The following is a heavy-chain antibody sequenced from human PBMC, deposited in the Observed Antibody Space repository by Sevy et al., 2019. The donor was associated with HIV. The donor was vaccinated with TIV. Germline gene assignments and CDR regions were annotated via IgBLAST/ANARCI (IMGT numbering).Heavy chain of an antibody. D-gene: IGHD3-10*01. CDR1: GFTFSDYA. CDR3: ARDNFLPLMVSLVRGALSFYFDY. Sequence: GGSLRLSCEASGFTFSDYAMHWVRQAPGKGLEWVAVIRDDGGNKYFSDSVKGRFTFSRDISKNTLFLQMNSLRAEDTVVYYCARDNFLPLMVSLVRGALSFYFDYWGQGTLVTVSS. J-gene: IGHJ4*02. CDR2: IRDDGGNK. V-gene: IGHV3-33*01.